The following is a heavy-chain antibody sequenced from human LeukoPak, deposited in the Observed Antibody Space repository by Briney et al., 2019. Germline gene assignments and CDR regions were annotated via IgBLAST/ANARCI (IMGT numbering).Heavy chain of an antibody. CDR1: GDSISNFY. D-gene: IGHD6-13*01. CDR3: AREVVAAAGTVDY. CDR2: IYYSGST. J-gene: IGHJ4*02. V-gene: IGHV4-59*01. Sequence: SETLSLTCAASGDSISNFYWGWIRQPPGKGLEWIGYIYYSGSTNYNPSLKSRVTISVDTSKNQFSLKLSSVTAADTAVYYCAREVVAAAGTVDYWGQGTLVIVSS.